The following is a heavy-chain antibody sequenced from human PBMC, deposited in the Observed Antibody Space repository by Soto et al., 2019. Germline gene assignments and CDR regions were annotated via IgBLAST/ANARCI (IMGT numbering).Heavy chain of an antibody. CDR1: GGSISSGGYY. CDR2: IYYSGST. D-gene: IGHD2-15*01. Sequence: SDTLSLTCTVSGGSISSGGYYWSWIRQHPGKGLEWIGYIYYSGSTYYNPSLKSRVTISVDTSKNQFSLKLSSVTAADTAVYYCAREVPVVVVAALYNWFDPWGQGTLVTVSS. CDR3: AREVPVVVVAALYNWFDP. V-gene: IGHV4-31*03. J-gene: IGHJ5*02.